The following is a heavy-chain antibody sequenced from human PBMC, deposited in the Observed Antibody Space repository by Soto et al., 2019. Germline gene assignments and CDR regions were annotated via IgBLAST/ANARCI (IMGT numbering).Heavy chain of an antibody. CDR2: ISYDGSNK. D-gene: IGHD2-8*02. CDR3: ASVLSPGIFAY. CDR1: GFTFSSYA. Sequence: GGSLRLSCAASGFTFSSYAMHWVRQAPGKGLEWVAVISYDGSNKYYADSVKGRFTISRDNSKNTLYLQMNSLRAEDTAVYYCASVLSPGIFAYWGQGTLVTVSS. V-gene: IGHV3-30-3*01. J-gene: IGHJ4*02.